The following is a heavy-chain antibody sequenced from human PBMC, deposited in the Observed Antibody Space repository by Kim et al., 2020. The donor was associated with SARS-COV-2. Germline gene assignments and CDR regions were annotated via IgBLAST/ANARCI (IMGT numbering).Heavy chain of an antibody. CDR2: IDPINGDT. D-gene: IGHD3-10*01. CDR3: ARDREPARGTFGDFHV. V-gene: IGHV1-2*06. J-gene: IGHJ3*01. Sequence: ASVKVSCKASGYSFSVYYIHWLRQAPGQGLEWMGRIDPINGDTNFAPKFQGRVSMTGDTSISTAYLELHRLTSDDTALYFCARDREPARGTFGDFHVWGQGTKDIVA. CDR1: GYSFSVYY.